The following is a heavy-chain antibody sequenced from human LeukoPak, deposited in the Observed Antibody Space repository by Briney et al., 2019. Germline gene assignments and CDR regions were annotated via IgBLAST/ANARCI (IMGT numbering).Heavy chain of an antibody. Sequence: GESLKISCQGSGYNFSSYWIGWVRQMPGKGLEWMGIIYAGDSDTRYSPSFQGQVTILADKSISSAYLQWGSLTASDTAMYYCARWKGDGYNSPFDYWGQGILVTVSS. J-gene: IGHJ4*02. V-gene: IGHV5-51*01. D-gene: IGHD5-24*01. CDR2: IYAGDSDT. CDR3: ARWKGDGYNSPFDY. CDR1: GYNFSSYW.